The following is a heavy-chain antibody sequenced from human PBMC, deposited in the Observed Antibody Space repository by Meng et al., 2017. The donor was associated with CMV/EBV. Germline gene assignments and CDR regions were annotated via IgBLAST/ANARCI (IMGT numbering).Heavy chain of an antibody. V-gene: IGHV4-30-4*08. Sequence: PVPESGPGLVNPSQTLSLTCTVSGGSISSGDYYWSWIRQPPGKGLEWIGYIYYSGSTYYNPSLKSRVTISVDTSKNQFSLKLSSVSAADTAVYYCARAAPDYYDSSGPPDYWGQGTLVTVSS. CDR1: GGSISSGDYY. D-gene: IGHD3-22*01. J-gene: IGHJ4*02. CDR2: IYYSGST. CDR3: ARAAPDYYDSSGPPDY.